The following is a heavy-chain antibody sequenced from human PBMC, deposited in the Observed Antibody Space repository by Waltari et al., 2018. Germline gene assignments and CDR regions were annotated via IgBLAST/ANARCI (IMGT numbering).Heavy chain of an antibody. Sequence: EVQLVESGGGLVQPGGSLGPSCAASGFPFSRQAMFWVRQAPGKGLEYVSGISSNGVSTYYASSVKARFTISRDNSKNTLYLQMGSLRPEDTAVYYCARLLGETTGWFDPWGQGTLVTISS. CDR3: ARLLGETTGWFDP. D-gene: IGHD3-16*01. V-gene: IGHV3-64*01. CDR2: ISSNGVST. J-gene: IGHJ5*02. CDR1: GFPFSRQA.